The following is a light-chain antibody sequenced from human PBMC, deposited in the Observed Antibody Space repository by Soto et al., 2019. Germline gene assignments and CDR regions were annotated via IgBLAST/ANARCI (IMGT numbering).Light chain of an antibody. CDR1: SSDIGGYNY. CDR2: DVS. CDR3: YSYAGSYTWV. Sequence: QSVLTQPPSASGSPGQSVTISCTGTSSDIGGYNYVSWYQQHPGKAPKLMIYDVSKRPSGVPDRFSASKSGNTASLTISGLQAEDESDYYCYSYAGSYTWVFGGGTKVTVL. V-gene: IGLV2-11*01. J-gene: IGLJ3*02.